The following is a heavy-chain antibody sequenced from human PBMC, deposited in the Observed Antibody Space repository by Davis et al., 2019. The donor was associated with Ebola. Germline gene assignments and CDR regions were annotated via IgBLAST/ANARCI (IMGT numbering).Heavy chain of an antibody. Sequence: MPSETLSLTCTVSGGSISSSSYYWGWIRQPPGKGLEWIGTIYYSGSTYYNPSLKSRVTISVDTSKNQVSLKQSSVTAADTAVYYCARYPGMAAAGTGYYYGMDVWGQGTTVTVSS. CDR1: GGSISSSSYY. CDR2: IYYSGST. J-gene: IGHJ6*02. CDR3: ARYPGMAAAGTGYYYGMDV. V-gene: IGHV4-39*01. D-gene: IGHD6-13*01.